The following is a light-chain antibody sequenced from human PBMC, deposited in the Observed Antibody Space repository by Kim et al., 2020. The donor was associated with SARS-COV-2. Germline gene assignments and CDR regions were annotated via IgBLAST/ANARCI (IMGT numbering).Light chain of an antibody. CDR1: SGDSSYI. V-gene: IGLV4-60*03. J-gene: IGLJ3*02. Sequence: SVKLTCTLSSGDSSYIIAWHQQQPGKAPRYLMKLEGSGSYNKGSGVPDRFSGSSSGADRYLTISNLQSEDEADYYCETWDSNTRVFGGGTQLTVL. CDR3: ETWDSNTRV. CDR2: LEGSGSY.